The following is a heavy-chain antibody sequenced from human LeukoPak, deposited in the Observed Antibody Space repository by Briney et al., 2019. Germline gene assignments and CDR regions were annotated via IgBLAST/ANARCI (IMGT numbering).Heavy chain of an antibody. CDR1: CGSISTFY. J-gene: IGHJ4*02. CDR3: ARHGPLYDIWSAQFYFDY. Sequence: SETLSLTCTVSCGSISTFYWSWIRQRPGKGLEWIGYIYYSGTTNYNPSLKSRVTISGDMSKSQFSLTLSSVTAADTALYYCARHGPLYDIWSAQFYFDYWGQGTLVAVSS. CDR2: IYYSGTT. V-gene: IGHV4-59*08. D-gene: IGHD3-3*01.